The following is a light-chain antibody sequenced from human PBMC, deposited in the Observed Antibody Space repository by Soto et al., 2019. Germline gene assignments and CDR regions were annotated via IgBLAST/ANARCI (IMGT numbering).Light chain of an antibody. Sequence: QSALTQPASVSGSLGQSITISCTGTSSDVGGYNSVSWYQHHPGKVPKLMIYEVSNRPSGVSNRFSGSKSGNTASLTISGLQAEDEADYYCSSYTSSSTLDYVFGTGTKLTVL. CDR1: SSDVGGYNS. V-gene: IGLV2-14*01. CDR2: EVS. J-gene: IGLJ1*01. CDR3: SSYTSSSTLDYV.